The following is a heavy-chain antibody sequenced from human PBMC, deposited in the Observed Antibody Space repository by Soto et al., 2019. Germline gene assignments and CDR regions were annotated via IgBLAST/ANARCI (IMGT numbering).Heavy chain of an antibody. CDR1: GGSFSGYY. CDR2: INHSGST. V-gene: IGHV4-34*01. D-gene: IGHD3-22*01. Sequence: SETLSLTCAVYGGSFSGYYWSWIRQPPGKGLEWIGEINHSGSTNYNPSLKSRVTISVDTSKNQFSLKLSSATAADTAVYYCARVTWGSGYVWGQGTLVTVSS. J-gene: IGHJ4*02. CDR3: ARVTWGSGYV.